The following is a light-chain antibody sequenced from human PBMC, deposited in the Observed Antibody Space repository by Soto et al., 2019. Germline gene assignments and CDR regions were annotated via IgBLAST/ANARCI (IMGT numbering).Light chain of an antibody. J-gene: IGKJ1*01. V-gene: IGKV1-5*03. CDR1: QSIDSW. CDR3: QQYRSYWT. Sequence: DIQMTQSPSTLSASVGDRVTITCRASQSIDSWLAWYQQKPGKAPKLLIYKASSLESGVPSRFSGSGSGTEFTLTISRLQPDDFATYYRQQYRSYWTFGQGTKVEIK. CDR2: KAS.